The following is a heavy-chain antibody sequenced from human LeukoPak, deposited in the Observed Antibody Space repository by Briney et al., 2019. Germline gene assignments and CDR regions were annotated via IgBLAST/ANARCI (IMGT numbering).Heavy chain of an antibody. CDR1: GASITSSY. CDR2: IYSGST. D-gene: IGHD6-19*01. J-gene: IGHJ4*02. CDR3: ARSSQWPDTLFDY. Sequence: SETLSLTCSVSGASITSSYWSWIRQTPGKGLEWIGNIYSGSTNYNPSFESRVTISVDTSKNQFSLNLSSVTAADTAVYYCARSSQWPDTLFDYWGQGTLVTVSS. V-gene: IGHV4-59*01.